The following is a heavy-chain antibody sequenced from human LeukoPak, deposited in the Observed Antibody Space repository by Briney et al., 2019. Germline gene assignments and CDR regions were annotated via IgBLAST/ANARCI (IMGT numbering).Heavy chain of an antibody. Sequence: PGGSLRLSXAASGFTFSSYWMSWVRQAPGKGLEWVANIKQDGSEKYYVDSVKGRFTISRDNAKNSLYLQMNSLRAEDTAVYYCARESMVPGVIPPYYYYYMDVWGKGTTVTVSS. D-gene: IGHD3-10*01. V-gene: IGHV3-7*01. CDR2: IKQDGSEK. J-gene: IGHJ6*03. CDR3: ARESMVPGVIPPYYYYYMDV. CDR1: GFTFSSYW.